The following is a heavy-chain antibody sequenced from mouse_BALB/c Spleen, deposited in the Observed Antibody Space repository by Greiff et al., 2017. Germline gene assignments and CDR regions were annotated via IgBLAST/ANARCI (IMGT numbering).Heavy chain of an antibody. J-gene: IGHJ3*01. V-gene: IGHV5-17*02. D-gene: IGHD2-4*01. Sequence: EVKLVESGGGLVQPGGSRKLSCAASGFTFSSFGMHWVRQAPEKGLEWVAYISSGSSTIYYADTLKGRFTISRDNPKNTLFLQMTSLRSEDTAMYYCAREIMITTVFAYWGQGTLVTVSA. CDR2: ISSGSSTI. CDR1: GFTFSSFG. CDR3: AREIMITTVFAY.